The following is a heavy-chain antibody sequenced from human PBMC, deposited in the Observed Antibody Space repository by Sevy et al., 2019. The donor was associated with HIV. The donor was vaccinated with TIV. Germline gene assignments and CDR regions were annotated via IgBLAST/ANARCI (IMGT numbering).Heavy chain of an antibody. V-gene: IGHV5-51*01. J-gene: IGHJ6*02. Sequence: GESLKISCKGFGYKFTRYWIGWVRQVPGKGLEWMGIIYPGDSDTRYSPSFQGQVTISADKSISTAYLQWSSLKASDTAMYYCARVDLPPGIAAAGSYYGMDVWGQGTTVTVSS. CDR2: IYPGDSDT. D-gene: IGHD6-13*01. CDR3: ARVDLPPGIAAAGSYYGMDV. CDR1: GYKFTRYW.